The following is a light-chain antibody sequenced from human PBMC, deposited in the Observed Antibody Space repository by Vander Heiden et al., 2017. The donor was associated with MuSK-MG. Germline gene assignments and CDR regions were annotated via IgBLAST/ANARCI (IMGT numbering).Light chain of an antibody. Sequence: DIQMTQSPSTLSASVGDRVTITCRASQSISSWLAWYQQKPGKAPKLLIYKASSLEIGVPSRFSGSGSGTEFTLTISSLQPDDFATYYCQQDNSYPYTFGQGTKVEIK. CDR3: QQDNSYPYT. J-gene: IGKJ1*01. V-gene: IGKV1-5*03. CDR1: QSISSW. CDR2: KAS.